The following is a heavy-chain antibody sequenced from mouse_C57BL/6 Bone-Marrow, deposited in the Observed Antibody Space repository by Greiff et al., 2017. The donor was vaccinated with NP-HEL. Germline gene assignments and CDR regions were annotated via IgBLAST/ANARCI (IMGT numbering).Heavy chain of an antibody. Sequence: QVQLQQPGTELVKPGASVKLSCKASGYTFTSYWMYWVKQRPGQGLEWIGNINPVNGGTNYTEKFKSKATMTVDKSSSTAYMRLSSLTSEDSAVYYCAIDSGYAFDFWGQGTTLTVSS. D-gene: IGHD3-2*02. V-gene: IGHV1-53*01. J-gene: IGHJ2*01. CDR2: INPVNGGT. CDR3: AIDSGYAFDF. CDR1: GYTFTSYW.